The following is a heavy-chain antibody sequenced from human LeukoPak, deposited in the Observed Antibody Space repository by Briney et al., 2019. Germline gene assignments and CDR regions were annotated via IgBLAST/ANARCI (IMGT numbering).Heavy chain of an antibody. J-gene: IGHJ5*02. D-gene: IGHD2-15*01. CDR1: GFTFSSYG. CDR2: IRYDGSNI. V-gene: IGHV3-30*02. CDR3: ASRPTLFRNCSGGSCYSPWFDP. Sequence: GGSLRLSCAASGFTFSSYGMHWVRQAPGKGLEWVAFIRYDGSNIHYADSVKGRFTISRDNSKNTLYLQMNSLRAEDTAVYYCASRPTLFRNCSGGSCYSPWFDPWGQGTLVTVSS.